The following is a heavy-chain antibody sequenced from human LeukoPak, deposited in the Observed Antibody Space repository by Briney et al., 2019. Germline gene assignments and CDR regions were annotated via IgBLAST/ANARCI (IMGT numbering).Heavy chain of an antibody. J-gene: IGHJ1*01. CDR3: ARGNCGGDCYSPEYFQH. CDR2: IYYSGST. D-gene: IGHD2-21*02. CDR1: GGSISSGDYY. V-gene: IGHV4-30-4*01. Sequence: SQTLSLTCTVSGGSISSGDYYWSWIRQPPGKGLERIGYIYYSGSTYYNPSLKSRVTISIDTSKNQFSLKLSSVTAADTAVYYCARGNCGGDCYSPEYFQHWGQGTLVTVSS.